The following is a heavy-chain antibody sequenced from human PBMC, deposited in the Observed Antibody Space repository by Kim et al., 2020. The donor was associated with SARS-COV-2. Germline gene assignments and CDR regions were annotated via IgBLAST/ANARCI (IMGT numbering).Heavy chain of an antibody. J-gene: IGHJ3*02. CDR1: GGTFSSYA. CDR2: IIPIFGTA. Sequence: SVKVSCKASGGTFSSYAISWVRQAPGQGLEWMGGIIPIFGTANYAQKFQGRVTITADESTSTAYMELSSLRSEDTAVYYCARAGAAGLSVAFDIWGQGTMVTVSS. CDR3: ARAGAAGLSVAFDI. D-gene: IGHD6-13*01. V-gene: IGHV1-69*13.